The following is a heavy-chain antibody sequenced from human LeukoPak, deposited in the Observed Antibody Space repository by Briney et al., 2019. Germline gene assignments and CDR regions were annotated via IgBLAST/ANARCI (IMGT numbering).Heavy chain of an antibody. D-gene: IGHD2-2*01. CDR1: GYTFTRYY. Sequence: ASVEVSCKASGYTFTRYYMHWVRQAPGQGLEWMGIISPSGASTSYAQKFQGRVTMTRDTSTSTVYMELSSLRSEDTAVYYCARDSHFSYCSSTSCPRWYYYYMDVWGKGTTVTISS. V-gene: IGHV1-46*01. J-gene: IGHJ6*03. CDR3: ARDSHFSYCSSTSCPRWYYYYMDV. CDR2: ISPSGAST.